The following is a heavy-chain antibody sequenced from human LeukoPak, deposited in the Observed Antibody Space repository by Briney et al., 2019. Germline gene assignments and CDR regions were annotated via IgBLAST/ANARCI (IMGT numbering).Heavy chain of an antibody. CDR1: GFTFSSYS. CDR3: AVFGSTGRIVGATESAY. Sequence: GGSLRLSCAASGFTFSSYSMNWVRQAPGKGLEWVSSISSSSSYIYYADSVKGRFTISRDNAKNSLYLQMNSLRAEDTAVYYCAVFGSTGRIVGATESAYWGQGTLVTVSS. V-gene: IGHV3-21*01. CDR2: ISSSSSYI. D-gene: IGHD1-26*01. J-gene: IGHJ4*02.